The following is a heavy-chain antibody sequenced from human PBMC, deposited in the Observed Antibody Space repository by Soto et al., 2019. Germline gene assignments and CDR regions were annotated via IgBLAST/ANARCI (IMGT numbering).Heavy chain of an antibody. J-gene: IGHJ4*02. Sequence: LRLSCAASGFTFDDYAMHWVRQAPGKGPEWVSGISWNSGSIGYADSVKGRFTISRDNAKNSLYLQMNSLRAEDTALYYCAKGHCSGGSCYGPFDYWGQGTLVTVSS. CDR3: AKGHCSGGSCYGPFDY. D-gene: IGHD2-15*01. CDR2: ISWNSGSI. V-gene: IGHV3-9*01. CDR1: GFTFDDYA.